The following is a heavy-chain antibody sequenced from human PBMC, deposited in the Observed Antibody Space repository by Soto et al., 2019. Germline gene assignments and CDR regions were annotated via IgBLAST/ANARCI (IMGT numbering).Heavy chain of an antibody. CDR1: GFTFSNYW. CDR3: ARGRNSFCVDF. J-gene: IGHJ4*02. Sequence: EVQLVESGGTLVRPGGSLRLSCTTSGFTFSNYWMYWVRQAPGKGLVWVSRLHNDGKIATYADSVKGRFNVSRDIAKNTLYLEMDSLRAEDTAVYYCARGRNSFCVDFWGQGTLVTVSS. CDR2: LHNDGKIA. D-gene: IGHD5-18*01. V-gene: IGHV3-74*01.